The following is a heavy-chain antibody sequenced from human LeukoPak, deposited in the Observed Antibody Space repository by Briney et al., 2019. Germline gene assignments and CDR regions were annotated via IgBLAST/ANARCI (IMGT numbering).Heavy chain of an antibody. D-gene: IGHD3-3*01. Sequence: SETLSLTCAVSGGSVSSTNWWTWFRQPPGKGLEWIGEVHLDGRTNYNPSLTSRLTMTVDLYENHISLKLTSVTAADTAVYYCAREGGFYRPLDYSGQGTLVTVSS. CDR1: GGSVSSTNW. CDR2: VHLDGRT. J-gene: IGHJ4*02. CDR3: AREGGFYRPLDY. V-gene: IGHV4-4*02.